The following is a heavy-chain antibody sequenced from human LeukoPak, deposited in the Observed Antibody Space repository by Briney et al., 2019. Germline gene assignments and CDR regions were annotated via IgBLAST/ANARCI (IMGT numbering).Heavy chain of an antibody. CDR3: ARVKELYSSGWVSYYYYMDV. D-gene: IGHD6-19*01. V-gene: IGHV3-48*03. CDR1: GFTFSSYE. CDR2: ISSSGSTI. Sequence: PGGSLRLSCAASGFTFSSYEMNWVRQAPGKGLEWVSYISSSGSTIYYADSVKGRFTISRDSAKNSLYLQMNSLRAEDTAVYYCARVKELYSSGWVSYYYYMDVWGKGTTVTVSS. J-gene: IGHJ6*03.